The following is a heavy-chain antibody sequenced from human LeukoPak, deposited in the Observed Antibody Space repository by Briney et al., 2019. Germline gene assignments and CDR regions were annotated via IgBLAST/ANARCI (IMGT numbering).Heavy chain of an antibody. CDR3: ARGVGSGYPDY. J-gene: IGHJ4*02. CDR1: GGSISSYY. CDR2: IYYSGST. V-gene: IGHV4-59*01. D-gene: IGHD3-22*01. Sequence: SETLSLTCTVSGGSISSYYWSWIRQPPGKGLEWIGYIYYSGSTNYNPSLKSRVTISVDTSKNQFSLKLSSVTAADTALYYCARGVGSGYPDYWGQGTLVTVSS.